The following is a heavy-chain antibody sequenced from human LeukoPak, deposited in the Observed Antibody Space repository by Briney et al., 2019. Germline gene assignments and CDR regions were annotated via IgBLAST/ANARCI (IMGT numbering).Heavy chain of an antibody. J-gene: IGHJ4*02. CDR3: ARAGTGFLFDY. V-gene: IGHV3-7*04. D-gene: IGHD1-14*01. CDR2: IKQDGSEK. Sequence: GGSLRLSCAASGFTFSIYWMSWVRQAPGKGLEWVANIKQDGSEKYYVDSVKGRFTISRDNAKNSLYLQMNSLRVEDTAFYYCARAGTGFLFDYWGQGILVTVSS. CDR1: GFTFSIYW.